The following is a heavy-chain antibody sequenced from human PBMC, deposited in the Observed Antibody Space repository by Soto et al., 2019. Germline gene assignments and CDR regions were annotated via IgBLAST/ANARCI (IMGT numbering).Heavy chain of an antibody. CDR1: VASTGRGVYS. V-gene: IGHV4-30-4*01. J-gene: IGHJ6*02. Sequence: PSGPLPLTGTASVASTGRGVYSWGRIGKPPGKVLEWIGYIYYSGSTYYNPSLKSRVTISVDTSKNQFSLKLSSVTAADTAVYYCARDGLVAGDRTGTDVWRQGTTVPVS. CDR3: ARDGLVAGDRTGTDV. D-gene: IGHD6-19*01. CDR2: IYYSGST.